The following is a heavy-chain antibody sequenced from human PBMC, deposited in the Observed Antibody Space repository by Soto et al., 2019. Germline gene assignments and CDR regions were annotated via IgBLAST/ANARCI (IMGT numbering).Heavy chain of an antibody. Sequence: GGSLRLSCVASGFTFSSYWMHWVRQAPGKGLVWVSRINSDGTTTNFADSVKGRFTISRDNAQNTLFLQMNGLRAEDTAVYYCARGLYHKYGQDYWGRGTLVTVSS. V-gene: IGHV3-74*01. CDR3: ARGLYHKYGQDY. D-gene: IGHD2-2*01. CDR2: INSDGTTT. J-gene: IGHJ4*02. CDR1: GFTFSSYW.